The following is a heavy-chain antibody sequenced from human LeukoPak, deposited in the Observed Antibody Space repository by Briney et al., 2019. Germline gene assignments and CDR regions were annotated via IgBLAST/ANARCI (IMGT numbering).Heavy chain of an antibody. CDR2: IYTNGNT. J-gene: IGHJ5*02. CDR3: ARGGVPGAGNWFDP. CDR1: GASITNYY. Sequence: SETLSLTCTDSGASITNYYWNWIRQPAGKGLEWIGRIYTNGNTKYNPSLNSRVTMSVDTSKNQFSLRLSSVTAADTAVYYCARGGVPGAGNWFDPWGQGTLVTVSS. D-gene: IGHD2-2*01. V-gene: IGHV4-4*07.